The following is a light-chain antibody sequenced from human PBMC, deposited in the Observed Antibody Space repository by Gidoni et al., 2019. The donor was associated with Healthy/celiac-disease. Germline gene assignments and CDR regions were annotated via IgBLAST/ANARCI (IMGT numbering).Light chain of an antibody. CDR3: QQSYSTPLT. V-gene: IGKV1-39*01. Sequence: DIQMTQSPSSLSASVGDRVTITCRASQSISSYLNWYQQKPGKAPKLLIYAASSLQSGVPSRFSGRGSGTDYTLTISSLPPEDFATYYCQQSYSTPLTFXGXTKVETK. CDR2: AAS. CDR1: QSISSY. J-gene: IGKJ4*01.